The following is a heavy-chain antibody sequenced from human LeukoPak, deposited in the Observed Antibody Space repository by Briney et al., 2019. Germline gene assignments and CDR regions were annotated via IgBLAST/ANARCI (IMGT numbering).Heavy chain of an antibody. D-gene: IGHD3-3*01. J-gene: IGHJ4*02. CDR3: ARDSITIFGVVTF. Sequence: GGSLRLSCVASGFTFSTYLMTWVRQAPGKGLEWVANIYQDGREKYYVDSVKGRFTISRDNAKNSLYLQMNSLRAEDTAVYYCARDSITIFGVVTFWGQGTLVTVSS. CDR2: IYQDGREK. V-gene: IGHV3-7*01. CDR1: GFTFSTYL.